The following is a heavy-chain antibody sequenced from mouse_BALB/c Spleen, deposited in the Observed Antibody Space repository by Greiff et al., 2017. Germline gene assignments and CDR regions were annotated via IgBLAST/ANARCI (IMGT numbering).Heavy chain of an antibody. CDR1: GDSITSGY. Sequence: EVQLQQSGPSLVKPSQTLSLTCSVTGDSITSGYWNWIRKFPGNKLEYMGYISYSGSTYYNPSLKSRISITRDTSKNQYYLQLNSVTTEDTATYYCARYIDGTTVVAWYFDVWGAGTTVTVSS. J-gene: IGHJ1*01. CDR3: ARYIDGTTVVAWYFDV. V-gene: IGHV3-8*02. CDR2: ISYSGST. D-gene: IGHD1-1*01.